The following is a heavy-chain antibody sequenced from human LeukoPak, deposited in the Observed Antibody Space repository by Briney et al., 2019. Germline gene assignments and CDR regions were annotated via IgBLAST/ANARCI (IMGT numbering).Heavy chain of an antibody. D-gene: IGHD2-21*02. CDR1: GFTFSSYW. J-gene: IGHJ3*02. CDR2: IKQDGSEK. CDR3: ARLHIVVVTASFDI. Sequence: GGSLRFSCAASGFTFSSYWMSWVRQAPGKGLEWVANIKQDGSEKYYVDSVKGRFTISRDNAKNSLYLQMNSLRAEDTAVYYCARLHIVVVTASFDIWGQGTMVTVSS. V-gene: IGHV3-7*03.